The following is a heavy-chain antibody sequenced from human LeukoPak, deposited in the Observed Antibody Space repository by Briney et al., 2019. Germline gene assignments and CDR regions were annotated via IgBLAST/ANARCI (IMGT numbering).Heavy chain of an antibody. Sequence: SETLSLTCTVSGGSISSYYWSWIRQPPGKGLEWIGEINHSGSTNYNPSLKSRVTISVDTSKNQFSLKLSSVTAADTAVYYCARWSACSSTSCYPYYYGMDVWGQGTTVTVSS. D-gene: IGHD2-2*01. V-gene: IGHV4-34*01. CDR3: ARWSACSSTSCYPYYYGMDV. CDR2: INHSGST. J-gene: IGHJ6*02. CDR1: GGSISSYY.